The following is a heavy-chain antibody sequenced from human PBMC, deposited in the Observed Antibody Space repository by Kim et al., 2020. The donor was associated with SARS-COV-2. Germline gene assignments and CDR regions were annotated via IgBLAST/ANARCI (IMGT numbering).Heavy chain of an antibody. Sequence: ASVKVSCKASGYTFTSYAMHWVRQAPGQRLEWMGWINAGNGNTKYSQKFQGRVTITRDTSASTAYMELSSLRSEDTAVYYCARLWFGELETYYFDYWGQGTLVTVSS. D-gene: IGHD3-10*01. CDR1: GYTFTSYA. J-gene: IGHJ4*02. CDR3: ARLWFGELETYYFDY. V-gene: IGHV1-3*01. CDR2: INAGNGNT.